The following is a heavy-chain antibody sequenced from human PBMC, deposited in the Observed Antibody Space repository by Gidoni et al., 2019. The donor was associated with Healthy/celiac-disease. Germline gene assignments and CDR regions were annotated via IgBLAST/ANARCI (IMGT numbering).Heavy chain of an antibody. D-gene: IGHD1-26*01. Sequence: EVQLVESGGGLVKPGGSLRLSCAASGFTFSSYSMNWVRQAPGKGLEWVSSISSSSSYIYYADSVKGRFTISRDNAKNSLYLQMNSLRAEDTAVYYCARDPASGSYSYYYYGMDVWGQGTTVTVSS. V-gene: IGHV3-21*01. J-gene: IGHJ6*02. CDR2: ISSSSSYI. CDR3: ARDPASGSYSYYYYGMDV. CDR1: GFTFSSYS.